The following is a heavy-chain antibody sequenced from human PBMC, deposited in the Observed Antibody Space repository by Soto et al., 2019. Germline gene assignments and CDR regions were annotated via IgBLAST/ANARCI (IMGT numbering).Heavy chain of an antibody. CDR3: ARDLDSSGWYGGFDY. CDR2: INPGGGST. CDR1: GYTFTRYY. D-gene: IGHD6-19*01. Sequence: QVQLVQSGAEVKQPGASLKVSCKASGYTFTRYYMHWVRQAHGQGLERMGIINPGGGSTSYAQKFQGRVTITRDTSTSTVYMELSSLRSEDTAVYYCARDLDSSGWYGGFDYWGQGTLVPVSS. V-gene: IGHV1-46*01. J-gene: IGHJ4*02.